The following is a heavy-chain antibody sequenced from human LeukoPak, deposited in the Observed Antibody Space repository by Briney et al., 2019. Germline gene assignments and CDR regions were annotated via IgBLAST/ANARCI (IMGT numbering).Heavy chain of an antibody. CDR1: GGSFSGYY. Sequence: PSETLSLTCAVYGGSFSGYYWSWIRQPPGKGLEWIGEINHSGSTNYNPSLKSRVTISVDTSKNQFSLKLSSVTAADTAVYYCARHRGGYSYGYIDYWGQGTLVTVSS. CDR3: ARHRGGYSYGYIDY. D-gene: IGHD5-18*01. CDR2: INHSGST. J-gene: IGHJ4*02. V-gene: IGHV4-34*01.